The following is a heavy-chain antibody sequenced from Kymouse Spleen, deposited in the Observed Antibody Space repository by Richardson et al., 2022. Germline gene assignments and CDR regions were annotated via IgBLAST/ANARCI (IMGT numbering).Heavy chain of an antibody. D-gene: IGHD3-9*01. CDR1: GGSFSGYY. J-gene: IGHJ5*02. V-gene: IGHV4-34*01. Sequence: QVQLQQWGAGLLKPSETLSLTCAVYGGSFSGYYWSWIRQPPGKGLEWIGEINHSGSTNYNPSLKSRVTISVDTSKNQFSLKLSSVTAADTAVYYCARGIAAPYYDILTGYYTRNWFDPWGQGTLVTVSS. CDR2: INHSGST. CDR3: ARGIAAPYYDILTGYYTRNWFDP.